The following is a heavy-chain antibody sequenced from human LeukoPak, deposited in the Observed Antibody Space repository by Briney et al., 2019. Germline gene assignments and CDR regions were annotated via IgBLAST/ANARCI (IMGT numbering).Heavy chain of an antibody. Sequence: LSLTCAVYGGSFSGYYWSWVRQSPGEGLEWVAVISYDGSNKYYADSVKGRFTISRDNSKNTLYLQMNSLRGDDAAVYYCAKDLGLDFDYWGQGTLVTVSS. J-gene: IGHJ4*02. CDR3: AKDLGLDFDY. V-gene: IGHV3-30*18. CDR1: GGSFSGYY. D-gene: IGHD3-10*01. CDR2: ISYDGSNK.